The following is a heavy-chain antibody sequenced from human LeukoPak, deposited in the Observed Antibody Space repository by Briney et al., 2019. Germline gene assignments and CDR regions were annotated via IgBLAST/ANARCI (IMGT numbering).Heavy chain of an antibody. D-gene: IGHD6-13*01. CDR1: GFTVSSNY. CDR2: IYSGGST. Sequence: GGSLRLSCAASGFTVSSNYMSWVRQAPGKGLEWVSVIYSGGSTYYADSVKCRFTISRDNSKNTLYLQMNSLRAEDTAVYYCASSGGRDRSIAAAGTIDYWGQGTLVTVSS. CDR3: ASSGGRDRSIAAAGTIDY. V-gene: IGHV3-53*01. J-gene: IGHJ4*02.